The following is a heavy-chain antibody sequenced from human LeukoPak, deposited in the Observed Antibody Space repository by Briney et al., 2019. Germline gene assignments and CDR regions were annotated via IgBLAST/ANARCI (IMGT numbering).Heavy chain of an antibody. Sequence: GGSLRLSCAASGFTFSSYSMNWVRQAPGKGLEWVAFISYDGSNKYYADSVKGRFTISRDNSKNTLYLLMNSLRPEDTAVYYCARDRAITFGGVIVDWGQGTLVTVSS. D-gene: IGHD3-16*02. CDR1: GFTFSSYS. CDR2: ISYDGSNK. CDR3: ARDRAITFGGVIVD. V-gene: IGHV3-30*03. J-gene: IGHJ4*02.